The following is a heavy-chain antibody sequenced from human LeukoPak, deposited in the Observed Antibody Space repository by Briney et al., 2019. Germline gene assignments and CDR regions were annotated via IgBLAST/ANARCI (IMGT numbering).Heavy chain of an antibody. CDR3: ARVPYYDFWSGYPHDY. Sequence: PGRSLRLSCAASGFTFSSYWMSWVRQAPGKGLEWVANIKQDGSEKYYVDSVKGRFTISRDNAKNSLYLQMNSLRAEDTAVYYCARVPYYDFWSGYPHDYWGQGTLVTVSS. CDR2: IKQDGSEK. D-gene: IGHD3-3*01. V-gene: IGHV3-7*01. CDR1: GFTFSSYW. J-gene: IGHJ4*02.